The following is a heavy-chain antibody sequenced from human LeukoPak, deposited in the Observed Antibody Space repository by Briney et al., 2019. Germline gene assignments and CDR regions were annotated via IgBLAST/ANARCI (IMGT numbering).Heavy chain of an antibody. CDR2: ISGGGGST. CDR1: GFIFSSYA. Sequence: GGSLRLSCGASGFIFSSYAMSWVRQAPGKGLEWVSTISGGGGSTYYADSVKGRFTISRDNAKNSLYLQMNSLRAEDTAVYYCANTKQFEYWGQGTLVTVSS. CDR3: ANTKQFEY. V-gene: IGHV3-23*01. D-gene: IGHD1-1*01. J-gene: IGHJ4*02.